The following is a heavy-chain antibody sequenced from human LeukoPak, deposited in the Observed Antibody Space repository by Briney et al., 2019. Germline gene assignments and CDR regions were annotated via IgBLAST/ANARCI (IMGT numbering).Heavy chain of an antibody. CDR1: GFTFSSFA. CDR2: VSGSSGRT. V-gene: IGHV3-23*01. D-gene: IGHD2-8*02. J-gene: IGHJ6*03. CDR3: AKIRGHCVDGVCHNYYYMDV. Sequence: GGSLRLSCAASGFTFSSFAMHWVRQAPGKGLEWVSSVSGSSGRTDYADSVKGRFTISRDNLKNTLYLQMNGLRAEDTALYYCAKIRGHCVDGVCHNYYYMDVGGRGTRVSVSS.